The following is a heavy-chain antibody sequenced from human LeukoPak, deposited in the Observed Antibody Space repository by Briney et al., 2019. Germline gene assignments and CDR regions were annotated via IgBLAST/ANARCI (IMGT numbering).Heavy chain of an antibody. CDR3: AIHDYGARDAFDI. V-gene: IGHV4-61*02. Sequence: SETLSLTCTVSGGSISSGTYYWSWIRQPAGKGLEWIGRIYSSGSTRYTPSLESRGTISVDTSKNRFSLKLSSVTAADTAVYYCAIHDYGARDAFDIWGQGTMVTVSS. J-gene: IGHJ3*02. CDR1: GGSISSGTYY. CDR2: IYSSGST. D-gene: IGHD4-17*01.